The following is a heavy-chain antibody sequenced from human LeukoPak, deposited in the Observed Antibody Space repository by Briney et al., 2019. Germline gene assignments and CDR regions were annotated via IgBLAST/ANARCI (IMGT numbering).Heavy chain of an antibody. CDR2: IKQDGSEK. D-gene: IGHD2-15*01. Sequence: PWGSLGLSCAASGFTFSSYWMSWVRQAPGKALEWVANIKQDGSEKYYVASVKGRFTISRDNAKNSLYLQMNSLRAEDTAVYYCAREMVAEGGFDYWGQGTLVTVSS. V-gene: IGHV3-7*03. J-gene: IGHJ4*02. CDR3: AREMVAEGGFDY. CDR1: GFTFSSYW.